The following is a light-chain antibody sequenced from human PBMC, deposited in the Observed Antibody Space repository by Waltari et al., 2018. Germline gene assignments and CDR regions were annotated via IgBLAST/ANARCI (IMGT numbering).Light chain of an antibody. V-gene: IGLV7-46*01. CDR1: TGAVTSGHY. CDR3: LLSYSGARPYV. J-gene: IGLJ6*01. CDR2: DTS. Sequence: QAVVTQEPSLTVSPGGTVTRPCGSSTGAVTSGHYPYWFQQKPGQAPRTLIYDTSNKHSWTPARFSGSLLGGKAALTLSGAQPEDEAEYYCLLSYSGARPYVFGSGTKVTVL.